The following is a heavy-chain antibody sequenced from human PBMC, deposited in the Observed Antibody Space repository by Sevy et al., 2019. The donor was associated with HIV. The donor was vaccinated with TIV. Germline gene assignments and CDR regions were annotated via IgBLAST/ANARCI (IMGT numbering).Heavy chain of an antibody. CDR1: GFTLSDYY. D-gene: IGHD4-17*01. CDR3: ARDHVKDGDLGDYYYFAMDV. Sequence: GGSLRLSCAASGFTLSDYYMSWIRQAPGNGLEWVSYISGSDNTKYYADSVKGRFTISRDNAKNSLYLQMNSLRAEDTAVYYCARDHVKDGDLGDYYYFAMDVWGQGTTVTVSS. V-gene: IGHV3-11*01. CDR2: ISGSDNTK. J-gene: IGHJ6*02.